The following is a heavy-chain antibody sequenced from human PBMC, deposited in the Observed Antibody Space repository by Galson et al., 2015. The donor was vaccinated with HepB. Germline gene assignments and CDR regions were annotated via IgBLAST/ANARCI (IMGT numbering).Heavy chain of an antibody. CDR3: AKEALSYEILTGYLDH. D-gene: IGHD3-9*01. J-gene: IGHJ4*01. V-gene: IGHV3-30*18. CDR2: ISSDGTKK. CDR1: GFTLSTYG. Sequence: LRLPCAASGFTLSTYGMHWVRQAPGKGLEWGAVISSDGTKKYYADSVKGRFTISRDKSKNTLYLQINSLRAEDTAVYYCAKEALSYEILTGYLDHWGQGTMVTVSS.